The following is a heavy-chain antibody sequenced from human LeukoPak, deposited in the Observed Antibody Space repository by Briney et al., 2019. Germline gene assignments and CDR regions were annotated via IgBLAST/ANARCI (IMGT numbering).Heavy chain of an antibody. Sequence: QSGRSLRLSCAASGFTFDDYAMHWVRQAPGKGLEWVSGISWNSGSIGYADSVKGRFTISRDNAKNSLYLQMNSLRAEDTAVYYCASPIDDSSGYYYGSSYYYGMDVWGQGTTVTVSS. CDR3: ASPIDDSSGYYYGSSYYYGMDV. D-gene: IGHD3-22*01. CDR2: ISWNSGSI. V-gene: IGHV3-9*01. CDR1: GFTFDDYA. J-gene: IGHJ6*02.